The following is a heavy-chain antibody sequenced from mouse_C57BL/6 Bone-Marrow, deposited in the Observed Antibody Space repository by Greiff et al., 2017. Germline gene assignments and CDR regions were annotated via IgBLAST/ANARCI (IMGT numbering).Heavy chain of an antibody. J-gene: IGHJ2*01. V-gene: IGHV1-15*01. D-gene: IGHD2-3*01. CDR2: IDPETGGT. CDR3: TRKEGYDGYLFDY. Sequence: QVQLQQSGAELVRPGASVTLSCKASGYTFTDYEMHWVKQTPVHGLEWIGAIDPETGGTAYNQKFKGKAILTADKSSSTAYMEPRSLSSEDSAVYYCTRKEGYDGYLFDYWGQGTTLTVSS. CDR1: GYTFTDYE.